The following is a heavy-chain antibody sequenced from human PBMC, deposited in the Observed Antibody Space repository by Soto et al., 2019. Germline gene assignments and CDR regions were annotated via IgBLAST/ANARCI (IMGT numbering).Heavy chain of an antibody. D-gene: IGHD6-13*01. J-gene: IGHJ6*02. CDR3: VATAAGNPSYYYYGMDV. V-gene: IGHV1-69*01. CDR2: IIPIFGTA. CDR1: GGTFSSYA. Sequence: QVQLVQSGAEVKKPGSSVKVSCKASGGTFSSYAISWVRQAPGQGLEWMGGIIPIFGTANYAQKFQGRVTITADESTSTAYMELSSLRSEDTAVYYCVATAAGNPSYYYYGMDVWGQGTTVTVSS.